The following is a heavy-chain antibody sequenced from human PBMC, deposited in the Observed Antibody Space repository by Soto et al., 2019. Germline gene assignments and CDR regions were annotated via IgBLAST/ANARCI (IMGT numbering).Heavy chain of an antibody. J-gene: IGHJ6*02. Sequence: ASVKVSCKSSGGTFSRYSISWVRQSPVQLLEWLGGIIPIFGTANYAQKFQGRVTITADKSTSTAYMELSSLRSEDTAVYYCASPSRLRFLEWTRHYYYGMDVWGQGTTVTVSS. CDR2: IIPIFGTA. D-gene: IGHD3-3*01. V-gene: IGHV1-69*06. CDR1: GGTFSRYS. CDR3: ASPSRLRFLEWTRHYYYGMDV.